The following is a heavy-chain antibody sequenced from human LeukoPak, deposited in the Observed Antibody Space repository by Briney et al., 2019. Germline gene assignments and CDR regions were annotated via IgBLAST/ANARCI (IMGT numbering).Heavy chain of an antibody. CDR2: ISGSGGST. CDR3: AKWLDGTDWYFDL. Sequence: PGGSLRLSCTASGFTFSSFAVTWVRQAPGKGLEWVSAISGSGGSTYYADSVKGRFTISRDNSKNTVSLQMNGLRAEDTAVYYCAKWLDGTDWYFDLWGRGTLVAVTS. D-gene: IGHD1-26*01. V-gene: IGHV3-23*01. J-gene: IGHJ2*01. CDR1: GFTFSSFA.